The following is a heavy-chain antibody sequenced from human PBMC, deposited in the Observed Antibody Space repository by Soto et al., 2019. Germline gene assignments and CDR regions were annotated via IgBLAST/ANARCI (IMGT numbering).Heavy chain of an antibody. D-gene: IGHD1-7*01. CDR1: EFTFRSYW. V-gene: IGHV3-74*01. Sequence: EVQLVDSGGGLVQPGGSLRLSCAASEFTFRSYWMHWVRQSPGKGLVWVSRISGDGSSTSYADSVKGRFTISRDNAKNTMNLQMDSLGAEDTAVYYCARSLPGTYGAFDLWGQGTMVTVSS. CDR2: ISGDGSST. CDR3: ARSLPGTYGAFDL. J-gene: IGHJ3*01.